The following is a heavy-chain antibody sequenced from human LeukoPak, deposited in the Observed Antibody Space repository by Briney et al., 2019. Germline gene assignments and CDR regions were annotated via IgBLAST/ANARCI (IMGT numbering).Heavy chain of an antibody. CDR1: GGSISSGGYY. J-gene: IGHJ3*02. CDR3: ARDRTLGYCSSTSCHQGDAFDI. D-gene: IGHD2-2*01. Sequence: SQTLSLTCTVSGGSISSGGYYWSWIRQPPGKGLEWIGYIYHSGSTYYNPSLKSRVTISVDRSKNQFSLKLSSVTAADTAVYYCARDRTLGYCSSTSCHQGDAFDIWGQGTMVTVSS. V-gene: IGHV4-30-2*01. CDR2: IYHSGST.